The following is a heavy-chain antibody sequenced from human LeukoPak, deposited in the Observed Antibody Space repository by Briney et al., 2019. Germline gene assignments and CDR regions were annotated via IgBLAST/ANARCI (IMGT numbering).Heavy chain of an antibody. Sequence: ASVKVSCKASGYIFTGFFISWVRQAPGQGLERMGWINPNSGDTDYGQKFQGRVSIIRDTSISTTYMELSSLTSDDAAVYFCARDRARDYYGSGSFYYYYGMDVWGQGTTVTVS. V-gene: IGHV1-2*02. D-gene: IGHD3-10*01. J-gene: IGHJ6*02. CDR2: INPNSGDT. CDR1: GYIFTGFF. CDR3: ARDRARDYYGSGSFYYYYGMDV.